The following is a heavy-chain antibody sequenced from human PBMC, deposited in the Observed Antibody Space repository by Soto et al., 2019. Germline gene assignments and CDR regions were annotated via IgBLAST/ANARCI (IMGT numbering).Heavy chain of an antibody. D-gene: IGHD4-17*01. CDR3: ASHYGAYNKVRY. Sequence: SETLSLTCTVSGGSISSGGYYWSWIRQHPGKGLEWIGYIYYSGSTYYNPSLKSRVTISVDTSKNQFSLKLSSVTAADTAVYYCASHYGAYNKVRYWGQGNLLTISS. CDR2: IYYSGST. V-gene: IGHV4-31*03. CDR1: GGSISSGGYY. J-gene: IGHJ4*02.